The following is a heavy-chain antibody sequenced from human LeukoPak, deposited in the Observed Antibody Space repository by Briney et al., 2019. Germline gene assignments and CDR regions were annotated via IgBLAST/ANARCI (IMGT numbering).Heavy chain of an antibody. V-gene: IGHV1-18*01. D-gene: IGHD4-17*01. CDR2: ISAYSGNT. CDR3: TREKYGSWYFDL. CDR1: GYTFTSYG. Sequence: ASVKVSCKASGYTFTSYGISWVRQAPGQGLEWMGWISAYSGNTNYAQKLQGRVTMTTDTSTSTAYMELRSLRSDDTAVYYCTREKYGSWYFDLWGRGTLVTVSS. J-gene: IGHJ2*01.